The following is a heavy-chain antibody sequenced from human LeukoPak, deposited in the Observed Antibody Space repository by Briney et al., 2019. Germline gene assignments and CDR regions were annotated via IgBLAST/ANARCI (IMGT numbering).Heavy chain of an antibody. Sequence: SETLSLTCAVYGGSFSGYYWSWIRQPPGKGLEWIGEINHSGSTNYNPSLKSRVTISVDKSKNQFSLNLTSVTAADTAVYYCARPHNYGYSYYGMDVWGQGTTVTVSS. V-gene: IGHV4-34*01. D-gene: IGHD5-18*01. CDR2: INHSGST. CDR3: ARPHNYGYSYYGMDV. J-gene: IGHJ6*02. CDR1: GGSFSGYY.